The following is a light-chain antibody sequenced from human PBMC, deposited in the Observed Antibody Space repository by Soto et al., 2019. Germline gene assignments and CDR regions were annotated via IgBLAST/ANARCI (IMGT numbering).Light chain of an antibody. J-gene: IGLJ1*01. Sequence: QSVLTQPASVSGSPGQSITISCTGTSSDVGAYNYVSWYQHHPGEAPKVMIFDVSNRPSGVSNRFSGSKSGNTASLTISGLQADEADYYCSSYTTSRTRYVFGTGTKVTVL. CDR2: DVS. V-gene: IGLV2-14*03. CDR3: SSYTTSRTRYV. CDR1: SSDVGAYNY.